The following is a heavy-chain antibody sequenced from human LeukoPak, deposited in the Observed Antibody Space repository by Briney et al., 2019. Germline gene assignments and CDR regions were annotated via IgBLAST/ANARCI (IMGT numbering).Heavy chain of an antibody. J-gene: IGHJ3*02. Sequence: ASVKVSCKASGYTFTSYYMHWVRQGPGQGLEWMGIINPSGGSTSYAQKFQGRVTMTRDTSTSTAYMELSSLRSEDTAVYYCAYPGDSGEAFDIWGQGTMVTVSS. V-gene: IGHV1-46*01. D-gene: IGHD7-27*01. CDR1: GYTFTSYY. CDR2: INPSGGST. CDR3: AYPGDSGEAFDI.